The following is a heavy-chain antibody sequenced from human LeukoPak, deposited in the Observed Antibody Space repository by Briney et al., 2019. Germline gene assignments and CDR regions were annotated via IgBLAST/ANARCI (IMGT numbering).Heavy chain of an antibody. V-gene: IGHV1-69*06. Sequence: ASVKVSCKASGGTFSSYAISWVRQAPGQGLEWMGGIIPIFGTANYAQKFQGRVTITADKSTSTAYMELSSLRSEDTAVYYCARGTNWGSYDYWGQGTLVTVSS. CDR1: GGTFSSYA. J-gene: IGHJ4*02. CDR3: ARGTNWGSYDY. CDR2: IIPIFGTA. D-gene: IGHD7-27*01.